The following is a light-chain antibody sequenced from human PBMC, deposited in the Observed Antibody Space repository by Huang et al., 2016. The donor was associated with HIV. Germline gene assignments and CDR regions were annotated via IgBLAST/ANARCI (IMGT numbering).Light chain of an antibody. V-gene: IGKV1-39*01. CDR3: QQSYSDPPWT. CDR2: RSS. J-gene: IGKJ1*01. Sequence: DIQMTQSPSSLSASVGDRVTITCRASQSISTYLNWYQRKPGKAPKVLIYRSSILQSGVPSRFSGSGSGTDFTLTISSLQPGDFATYYCQQSYSDPPWTFGQGTRVEIK. CDR1: QSISTY.